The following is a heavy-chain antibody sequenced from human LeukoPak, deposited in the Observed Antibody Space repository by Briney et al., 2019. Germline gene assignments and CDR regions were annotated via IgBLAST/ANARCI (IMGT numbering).Heavy chain of an antibody. J-gene: IGHJ4*02. CDR1: GYTFTGYY. CDR2: INPNSGGT. D-gene: IGHD4-17*01. Sequence: GASAKVSCKASGYTFTGYYMHWVRQAPGQGLEWMGWINPNSGGTNYAQKFQGRVTMTRDTAISTAYMELSRLRSDDTAVYYCARVYDYGDYGVDYWGQGTLVTVSS. CDR3: ARVYDYGDYGVDY. V-gene: IGHV1-2*02.